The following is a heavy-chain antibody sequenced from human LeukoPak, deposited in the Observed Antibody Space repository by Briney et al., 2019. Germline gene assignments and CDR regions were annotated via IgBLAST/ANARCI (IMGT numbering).Heavy chain of an antibody. CDR2: TYYRSKWYN. Sequence: SQTLSLTCAIFGDSASSSTTAWNWIRQSPSRGLEWLGRTYYRSKWYNDYAVSVKSRITISPDTSKNQFSLQLNSVTPEDTAVYYCGRGVGATKGSFDYWGQGILVTVSS. J-gene: IGHJ4*02. V-gene: IGHV6-1*01. CDR3: GRGVGATKGSFDY. D-gene: IGHD1-26*01. CDR1: GDSASSSTTA.